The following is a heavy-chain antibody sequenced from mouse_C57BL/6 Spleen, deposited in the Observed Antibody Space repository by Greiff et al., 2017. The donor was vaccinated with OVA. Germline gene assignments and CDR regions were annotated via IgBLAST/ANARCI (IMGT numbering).Heavy chain of an antibody. Sequence: VQLQQSGPGLVKPSQSLSLTCSVTGYSITSGYYWNWIRQFPGNKLEWMGYISYDGSNNYNPSLKNRISITRDTSKNQFFLKLNSVTTEDTATYYCASGLITTPVDYWGQGTTLTVSS. CDR3: ASGLITTPVDY. CDR1: GYSITSGYY. V-gene: IGHV3-6*01. CDR2: ISYDGSN. D-gene: IGHD1-1*01. J-gene: IGHJ2*01.